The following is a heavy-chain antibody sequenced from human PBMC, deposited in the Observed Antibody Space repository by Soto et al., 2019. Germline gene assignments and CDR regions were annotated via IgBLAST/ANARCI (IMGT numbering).Heavy chain of an antibody. D-gene: IGHD6-19*01. CDR2: ISGGGATT. Sequence: GGSLRLSCAASGFTFSSYAMSWVRQAPGKGLEWVSLISGGGATTYYADSVKGRFTISRDNSKNTLYLQTNSLRAEDTAIYYCAKDLTSGQWLVRGFDYWGQGTLVTVSS. CDR1: GFTFSSYA. V-gene: IGHV3-23*01. CDR3: AKDLTSGQWLVRGFDY. J-gene: IGHJ4*02.